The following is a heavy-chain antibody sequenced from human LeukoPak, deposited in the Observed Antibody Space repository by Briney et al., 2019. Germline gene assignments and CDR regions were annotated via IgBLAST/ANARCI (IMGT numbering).Heavy chain of an antibody. Sequence: ASVTVSCTASGYTFTSYAMHWVRQAPGQRLEWMGWINAGNGNTKYSQKFQGRVTITRDTSASTAYMELNSLRSEDTAVYYCARRGNWNDADYWGQGTLVTVSS. J-gene: IGHJ4*02. V-gene: IGHV1-3*01. CDR2: INAGNGNT. CDR3: ARRGNWNDADY. D-gene: IGHD1-1*01. CDR1: GYTFTSYA.